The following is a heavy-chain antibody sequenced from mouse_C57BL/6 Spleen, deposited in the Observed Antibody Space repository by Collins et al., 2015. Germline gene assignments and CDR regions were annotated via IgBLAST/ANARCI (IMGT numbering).Heavy chain of an antibody. Sequence: ITCTVSGFSLTTYGVSWVRQPPGKGLEWLGVIWGDGSTNYHSALISRLSISKDKSKSQVFLKLNSLQTDDTATYYCAKIGADQAWFVYWGQGTLVTVSA. CDR1: GFSLTTYG. CDR2: IWGDGST. D-gene: IGHD3-3*01. V-gene: IGHV2-3*01. CDR3: AKIGADQAWFVY. J-gene: IGHJ3*01.